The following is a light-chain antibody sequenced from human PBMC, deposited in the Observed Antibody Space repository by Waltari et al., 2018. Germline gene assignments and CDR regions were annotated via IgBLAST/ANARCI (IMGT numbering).Light chain of an antibody. CDR1: QSVNNNY. J-gene: IGKJ1*01. CDR2: AAS. Sequence: EIVLTQSPGTLSLSPGERATLSCRASQSVNNNYLAWYQQKPVQAPSLPTYAASSRATGIPDRFSGSGSGTDFTLTISRLEPEDFAVYYCHQYGSSPTFGQGTKVEI. CDR3: HQYGSSPT. V-gene: IGKV3-20*01.